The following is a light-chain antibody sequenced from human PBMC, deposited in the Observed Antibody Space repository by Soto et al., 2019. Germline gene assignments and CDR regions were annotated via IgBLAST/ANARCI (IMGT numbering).Light chain of an antibody. CDR2: WAS. Sequence: DIVMTQSPDSLAVSLGERATIKCKSSQSLLYSSNSKNYLAWYQQKPGQPPKQLIYWASSRQPAVPDRFSGSGSGTDFTLTISSLQAEDVAVYYCQQYNNWPRTFGQGTKVEIK. J-gene: IGKJ1*01. CDR3: QQYNNWPRT. V-gene: IGKV4-1*01. CDR1: QSLLYSSNSKNY.